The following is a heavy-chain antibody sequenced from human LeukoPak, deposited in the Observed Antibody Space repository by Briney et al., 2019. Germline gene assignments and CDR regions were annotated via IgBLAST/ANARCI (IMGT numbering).Heavy chain of an antibody. CDR1: GFTFSSYG. D-gene: IGHD6-13*01. V-gene: IGHV3-30*03. Sequence: GGSLRLSCAASGFTFSSYGMHWVLQAPGKGLEWVAVISYDGSNKYYADSVKGRFTISRDNSKNTLYLQMNSLRAEDTAVYYCATIQYSSSWYSDYWGQGTLVTVSS. CDR3: ATIQYSSSWYSDY. J-gene: IGHJ4*02. CDR2: ISYDGSNK.